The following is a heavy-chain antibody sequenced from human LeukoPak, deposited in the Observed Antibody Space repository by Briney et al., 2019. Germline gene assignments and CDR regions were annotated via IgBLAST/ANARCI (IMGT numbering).Heavy chain of an antibody. CDR3: ARESHDAFDI. J-gene: IGHJ3*02. CDR2: IYYSGST. CDR1: GGSISSYY. V-gene: IGHV4-59*01. Sequence: SETLSLTCSVSGGSISSYYWSWIRQPPGKGLEWIGYIYYSGSTKYNPSLKSRVTISVDTSKNQFSLKLSSVTAADTAVYYCARESHDAFDIWGQGTMVTVSS.